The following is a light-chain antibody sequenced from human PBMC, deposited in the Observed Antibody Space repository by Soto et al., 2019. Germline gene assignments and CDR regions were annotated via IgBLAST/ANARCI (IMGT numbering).Light chain of an antibody. Sequence: DIQMTQSPSAMSASVADRVTITCRARQGISNYLAWFQQKPGTDPKRLIYAASSLQGGVPARFSGSGSGTEFTLTISSLQPEDFATYYCLQHNRYPYTFGQGTKVDIK. V-gene: IGKV1-17*03. CDR3: LQHNRYPYT. CDR2: AAS. CDR1: QGISNY. J-gene: IGKJ2*01.